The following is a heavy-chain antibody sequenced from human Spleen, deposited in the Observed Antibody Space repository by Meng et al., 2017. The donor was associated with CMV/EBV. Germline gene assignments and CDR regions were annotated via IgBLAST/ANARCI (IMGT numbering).Heavy chain of an antibody. D-gene: IGHD3-22*01. V-gene: IGHV4-30-4*08. Sequence: QVCLWAPGPGLLKPSHTLSLTSVVFGGSISVRDYYWRWIRQPPGKGLEWIGYIYYSGSTYYNPSLKSRVTISVDTSKNQFSLKLSSVTAADTAVYYCASGSSGYYYVYWGQGTLVTVSS. J-gene: IGHJ4*02. CDR2: IYYSGST. CDR3: ASGSSGYYYVY. CDR1: GGSISVRDYY.